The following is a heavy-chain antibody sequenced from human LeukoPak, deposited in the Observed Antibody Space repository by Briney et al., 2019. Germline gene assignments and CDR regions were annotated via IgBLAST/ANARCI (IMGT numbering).Heavy chain of an antibody. CDR2: IYYSGST. CDR1: GGSISSGGYY. D-gene: IGHD2-2*01. V-gene: IGHV4-31*03. CDR3: ARAGQGYCTSASCYLSLDY. Sequence: PSETLSLTCTVSGGSISSGGYYWSWIRQHPGKGLEWIGYIYYSGSTYYNPSLKSRVTISVDTSKNQFSLNLNSVTAADTAVYYCARAGQGYCTSASCYLSLDYWGQGTLVTVSS. J-gene: IGHJ4*02.